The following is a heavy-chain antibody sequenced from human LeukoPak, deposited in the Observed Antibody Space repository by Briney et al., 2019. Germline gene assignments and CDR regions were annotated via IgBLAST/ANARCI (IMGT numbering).Heavy chain of an antibody. CDR2: INHSGST. CDR1: GGSFSGYY. Sequence: SETLSLTCAVYGGSFSGYYWSWIRQPPGKGLEWIGEINHSGSTNYNPSLKSRVTISVDTSKNQFPLKLSSVTAADTAVYYCARDLYGDWGGGDYWGQGTLVTVPS. CDR3: ARDLYGDWGGGDY. D-gene: IGHD4-17*01. V-gene: IGHV4-34*01. J-gene: IGHJ4*02.